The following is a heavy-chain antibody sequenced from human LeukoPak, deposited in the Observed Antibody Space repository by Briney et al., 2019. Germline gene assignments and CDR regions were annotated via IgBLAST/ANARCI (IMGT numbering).Heavy chain of an antibody. CDR3: ARSIAARIFDY. CDR1: GYTFTSHY. CDR2: IIPIFGTA. Sequence: SVKVSCKASGYTFTSHYMHWVRQAPGQGLEWMGGIIPIFGTANYAQKFQGRVTITADESTSTAYMELSSLRSEDTAVYYCARSIAARIFDYWGQGTLVTVSS. V-gene: IGHV1-69*13. J-gene: IGHJ4*02. D-gene: IGHD6-6*01.